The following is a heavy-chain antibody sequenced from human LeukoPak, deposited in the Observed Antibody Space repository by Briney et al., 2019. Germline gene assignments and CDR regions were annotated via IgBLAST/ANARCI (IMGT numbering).Heavy chain of an antibody. Sequence: SETLSLTYTVSGGSISRYYWSWIRQPAGKGLEWIGRVYTSGSTTYNPSLKSRVTMSVDTSKNQFSLKLSSVTAADTAVYYCARGGFLGYCSSTSCSKEDYFDYWGQGTLVTVSS. V-gene: IGHV4-4*07. J-gene: IGHJ4*02. D-gene: IGHD2-2*01. CDR2: VYTSGST. CDR1: GGSISRYY. CDR3: ARGGFLGYCSSTSCSKEDYFDY.